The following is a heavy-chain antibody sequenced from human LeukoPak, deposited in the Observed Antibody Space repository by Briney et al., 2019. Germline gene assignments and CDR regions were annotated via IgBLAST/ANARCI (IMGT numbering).Heavy chain of an antibody. Sequence: GGSLRLSCAASGFTVSANYLTWVRQAPGKGLEWVSVIYSGGSTYYADSVKGRFTISRHNSKNTLYLQMNSLRAEDTAVYYCARVTATKYYYYMDVWGKGTTVTVSS. D-gene: IGHD6-25*01. CDR3: ARVTATKYYYYMDV. CDR2: IYSGGST. CDR1: GFTVSANY. J-gene: IGHJ6*03. V-gene: IGHV3-53*01.